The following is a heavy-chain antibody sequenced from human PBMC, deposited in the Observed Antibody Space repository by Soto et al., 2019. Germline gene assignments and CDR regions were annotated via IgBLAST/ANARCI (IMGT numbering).Heavy chain of an antibody. V-gene: IGHV3-53*01. J-gene: IGHJ4*02. Sequence: EVKLVESGGGLMQPGGSLRLSCAASGFSVGGNPMTWVRQAPGKGLEWVASIHTGGSTFYADPVKGRFTISRDNSKNMVYLQMNSLTVGDKAMYFCVRAVNDDSWGRGTLVTVSS. CDR1: GFSVGGNP. D-gene: IGHD1-1*01. CDR2: IHTGGST. CDR3: VRAVNDDS.